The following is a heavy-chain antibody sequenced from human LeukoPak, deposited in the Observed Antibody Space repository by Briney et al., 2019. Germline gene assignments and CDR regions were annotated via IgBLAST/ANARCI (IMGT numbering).Heavy chain of an antibody. D-gene: IGHD6-19*01. Sequence: ASVKVSCKASGYTFTSYAMHWVRQAPGQRLEWMGWINAGNGNTKYSQKFQGRVTITRDTSASTAYMELSSLRSEDTAVYYCARGGSGWYKDSVIDFDCWGQGTLVTVSS. CDR1: GYTFTSYA. CDR3: ARGGSGWYKDSVIDFDC. J-gene: IGHJ4*02. V-gene: IGHV1-3*01. CDR2: INAGNGNT.